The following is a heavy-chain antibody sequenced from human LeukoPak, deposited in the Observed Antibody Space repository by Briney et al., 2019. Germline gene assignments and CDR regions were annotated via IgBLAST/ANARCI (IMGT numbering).Heavy chain of an antibody. Sequence: SQTLSLTCTVSGGSISSGGYYWSWIRQHPGKGLEWIGYIYYSGSTYYNPSLKSRVTISVDTSKNQFSLKLSSVTAADTAVYYCAREGGDYGSGSYFFDYWGQGTLVTVSS. CDR1: GGSISSGGYY. V-gene: IGHV4-31*03. J-gene: IGHJ4*02. CDR3: AREGGDYGSGSYFFDY. D-gene: IGHD3-10*01. CDR2: IYYSGST.